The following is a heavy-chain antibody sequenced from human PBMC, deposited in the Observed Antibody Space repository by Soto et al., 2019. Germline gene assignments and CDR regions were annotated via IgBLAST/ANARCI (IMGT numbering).Heavy chain of an antibody. Sequence: GGSLILSCAASGFTFSSDFMHWVRQAPGKGLEWVAVIWYDGSNKYYADSVKGRFTISRDNSKNTLYLQMNSLRAEDTAVYYCARGSGPNIVVVVAATNYFDYWGQGTLVTVSS. D-gene: IGHD2-15*01. V-gene: IGHV3-33*01. CDR2: IWYDGSNK. CDR1: GFTFSSDF. J-gene: IGHJ4*02. CDR3: ARGSGPNIVVVVAATNYFDY.